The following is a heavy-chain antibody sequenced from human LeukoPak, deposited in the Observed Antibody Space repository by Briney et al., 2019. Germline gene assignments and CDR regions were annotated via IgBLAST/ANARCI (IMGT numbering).Heavy chain of an antibody. J-gene: IGHJ6*03. D-gene: IGHD2-15*01. Sequence: PGGSLRLSCAASGFTFSSYWMSWVRQAPGKGLEWVANIKQDGSEKYYVDSVKGRFTISRDNAKNSLYLQMNSLRAEDTAVYYCASADIVVVVAAGNYYMDVWGKGTTVTVSS. CDR1: GFTFSSYW. CDR2: IKQDGSEK. CDR3: ASADIVVVVAAGNYYMDV. V-gene: IGHV3-7*01.